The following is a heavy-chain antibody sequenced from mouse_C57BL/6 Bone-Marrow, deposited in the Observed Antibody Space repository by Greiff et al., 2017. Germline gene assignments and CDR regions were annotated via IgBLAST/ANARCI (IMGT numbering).Heavy chain of an antibody. Sequence: VQLQQSGAELVRPGASVTLSCKASGYTFTDYEMHWVKQTPVHGLEWIGAIDPETGGTAYNQKFKGKAILTADKSSSTAYMELRSLTSEDSAVYYCTRRPRGAWFAYWGQGTLVTVSA. CDR2: IDPETGGT. J-gene: IGHJ3*01. CDR1: GYTFTDYE. CDR3: TRRPRGAWFAY. V-gene: IGHV1-15*01.